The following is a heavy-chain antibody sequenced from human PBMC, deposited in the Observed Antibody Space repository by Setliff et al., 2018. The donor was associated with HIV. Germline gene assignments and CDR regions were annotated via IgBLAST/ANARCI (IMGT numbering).Heavy chain of an antibody. CDR3: ARLPQDVRSSIDF. J-gene: IGHJ4*02. CDR1: GFTFTDYW. Sequence: PGGSLRLSCAASGFTFTDYWMHWVRQVPGQGPVWVSRINVDGSSISYADSVKGRFTISRDNAKNTLFLQMNSLRAEDTAVYYCARLPQDVRSSIDFWGQGTLVTVSS. CDR2: INVDGSSI. D-gene: IGHD6-6*01. V-gene: IGHV3-74*01.